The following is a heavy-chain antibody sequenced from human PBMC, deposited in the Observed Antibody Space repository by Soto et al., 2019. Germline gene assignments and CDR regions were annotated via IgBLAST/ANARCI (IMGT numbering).Heavy chain of an antibody. CDR3: ARGISGTTARGFDP. Sequence: ASVKVSCKPSGYTFSAYYMHWVRQAPGQGLEWMGWINPNSGGTNYAQKFQGRVTMTGDTSISTAYMELRRLRSDDTAVFYCARGISGTTARGFDPWGQGSLVTVSS. J-gene: IGHJ5*02. D-gene: IGHD1-1*01. V-gene: IGHV1-2*02. CDR2: INPNSGGT. CDR1: GYTFSAYY.